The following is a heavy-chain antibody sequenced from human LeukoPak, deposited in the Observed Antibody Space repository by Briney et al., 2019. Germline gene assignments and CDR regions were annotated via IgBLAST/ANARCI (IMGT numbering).Heavy chain of an antibody. Sequence: SETLSLTCTVSGYSISSDYYWGWIRQPPGKGLEWIGSVYHSGSTYYNPSLKRRVTISVDTSKNQFSLKLSSVTAADTAVYYCAREAYIVVVTPPMVDVWGKGTTVTISS. J-gene: IGHJ6*04. CDR1: GYSISSDYY. CDR3: AREAYIVVVTPPMVDV. V-gene: IGHV4-38-2*02. D-gene: IGHD2-21*02. CDR2: VYHSGST.